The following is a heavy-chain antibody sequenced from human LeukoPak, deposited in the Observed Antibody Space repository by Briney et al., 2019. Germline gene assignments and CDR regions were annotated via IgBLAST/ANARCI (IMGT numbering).Heavy chain of an antibody. Sequence: GESLKVSCKASGYTFTPYWIGWVGQMPGKGLEGMGVTFPGGSDTKYSPPFQGQVTMSADRSISTAYLQWHSLKASDTAMYYCVRHFHPAETTGGYFDLWGRGTLVTVSA. CDR1: GYTFTPYW. CDR2: TFPGGSDT. CDR3: VRHFHPAETTGGYFDL. V-gene: IGHV5-51*01. J-gene: IGHJ2*01. D-gene: IGHD4-17*01.